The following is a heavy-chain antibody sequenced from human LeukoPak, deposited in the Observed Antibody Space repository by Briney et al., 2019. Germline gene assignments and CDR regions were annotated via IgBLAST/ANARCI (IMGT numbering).Heavy chain of an antibody. D-gene: IGHD6-19*01. CDR2: ISYDGSNK. V-gene: IGHV3-30*04. Sequence: PGRSLRLSCAPSGFTFRSYAMHWVRQAPGKGLGWVAVISYDGSNKYYADSVKGRFTISRDNSKNTLYLQMNSLRAEDTAVYYCARVFYSSGWYGNFDYWGQGTLVTVSS. J-gene: IGHJ4*02. CDR1: GFTFRSYA. CDR3: ARVFYSSGWYGNFDY.